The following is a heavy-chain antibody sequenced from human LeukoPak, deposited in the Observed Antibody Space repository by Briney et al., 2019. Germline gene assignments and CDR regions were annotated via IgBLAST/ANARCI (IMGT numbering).Heavy chain of an antibody. D-gene: IGHD5-12*01. CDR2: IYYSGST. CDR3: ARQHNSGYGVPFDT. J-gene: IGHJ4*02. V-gene: IGHV4-39*01. Sequence: SETLSLTCTVSTGSISSISYYWGWIRHPPGKGLEWIGSIYYSGSTYYNPSLKTRVTVSVDTSKHQSSRKLSSVTAAGTAVYLCARQHNSGYGVPFDTGGQGTRSTVSS. CDR1: TGSISSISYY.